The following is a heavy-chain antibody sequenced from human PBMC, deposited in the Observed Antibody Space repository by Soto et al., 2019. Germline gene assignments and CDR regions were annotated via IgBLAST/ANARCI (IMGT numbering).Heavy chain of an antibody. CDR2: IYDSGTT. V-gene: IGHV4-59*01. D-gene: IGHD5-18*01. CDR1: GGSLKSFF. J-gene: IGHJ4*02. CDR3: ARVTTMVAYIFDY. Sequence: ETPSPNCPGSGGSLKSFFRGWVRQPPGKGLEWIGYIYDSGTTKYNPSLNSRVTISVDTSKNQFSLKLSSVTAADTAVYYCARVTTMVAYIFDYWGRGTLVTVSS.